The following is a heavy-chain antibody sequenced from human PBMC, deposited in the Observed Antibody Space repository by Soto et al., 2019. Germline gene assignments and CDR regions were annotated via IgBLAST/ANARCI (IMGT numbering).Heavy chain of an antibody. J-gene: IGHJ3*02. CDR1: EDIFSSYT. CDR3: ARETQLSGGSFDI. D-gene: IGHD3-16*01. V-gene: IGHV1-69*02. Sequence: QVHLVQSGTEVKKPGSSVRVSCTASEDIFSSYTISWVQQAPGQGLEWMGRIIPFVDMAHHVQRFKGRLTIKADKSTTTVDMELSDLRFEDTGVYFCARETQLSGGSFDIWGQGTPVTVTS. CDR2: IIPFVDMA.